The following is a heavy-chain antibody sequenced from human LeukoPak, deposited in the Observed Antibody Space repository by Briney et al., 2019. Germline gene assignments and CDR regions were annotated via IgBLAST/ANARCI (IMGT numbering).Heavy chain of an antibody. CDR2: IYTSGST. D-gene: IGHD6-6*01. Sequence: SETLSLTCTVSGGSISSGSYYWSWIRQPAGKGLEWIGRIYTSGSTNYNPSLKSRVTISVDTSKNQFSLKLSSVTAADTAVYYCARGESSSSPDDAFDIWGQGTMVTVSS. CDR1: GGSISSGSYY. J-gene: IGHJ3*02. CDR3: ARGESSSSPDDAFDI. V-gene: IGHV4-61*02.